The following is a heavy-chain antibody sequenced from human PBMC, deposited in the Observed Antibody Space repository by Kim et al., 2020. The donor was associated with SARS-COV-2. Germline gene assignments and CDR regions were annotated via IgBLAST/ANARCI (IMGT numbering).Heavy chain of an antibody. D-gene: IGHD5-18*01. Sequence: GGSLRLSCAASGFTFDDYAMHWVRQAPGKGLEWVSLISGDGGSTYYADSVKGRFTISRDNSKNSLYLQMNSLRTEDTALYYCAKDIARRLGHHRIQLWLFNAFDIWGQGTMVTVSS. J-gene: IGHJ3*02. V-gene: IGHV3-43*02. CDR3: AKDIARRLGHHRIQLWLFNAFDI. CDR1: GFTFDDYA. CDR2: ISGDGGST.